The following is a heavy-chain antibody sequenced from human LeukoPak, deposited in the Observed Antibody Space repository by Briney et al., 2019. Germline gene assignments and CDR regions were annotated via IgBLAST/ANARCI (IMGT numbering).Heavy chain of an antibody. CDR2: ISSSSGTI. J-gene: IGHJ3*02. CDR3: ARDQGGGTFDI. V-gene: IGHV3-48*04. Sequence: GGSLRLSCAASGFTFSSYSMNWVRQAPGKGLEWVSYISSSSGTIYYADSVKGRFTISRDNAKNSLYLQMNSLRAEDTAVYYCARDQGGGTFDIWGQGTMVTVSS. CDR1: GFTFSSYS. D-gene: IGHD3-16*01.